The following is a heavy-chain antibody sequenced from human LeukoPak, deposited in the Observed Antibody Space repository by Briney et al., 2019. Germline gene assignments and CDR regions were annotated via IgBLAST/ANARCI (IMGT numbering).Heavy chain of an antibody. Sequence: GGSLRLSCAASGFTFSRYWMHWVRQAPGKGLLWVSRIKSDGSSTTYADSVKGRFTISRDNAKNTLYLQMNSLRAEDTAVYYCARDNNYYDSGGYYHDYWGQGTLVTVSS. CDR1: GFTFSRYW. CDR2: IKSDGSST. D-gene: IGHD3-22*01. CDR3: ARDNNYYDSGGYYHDY. V-gene: IGHV3-74*01. J-gene: IGHJ4*02.